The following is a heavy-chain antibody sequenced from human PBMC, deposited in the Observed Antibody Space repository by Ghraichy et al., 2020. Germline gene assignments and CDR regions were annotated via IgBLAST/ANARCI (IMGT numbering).Heavy chain of an antibody. CDR3: ARDKNGYSYGYLSYYYGMDV. V-gene: IGHV1-69*13. CDR1: GGTFSSYA. J-gene: IGHJ6*02. CDR2: IIPIFGTA. D-gene: IGHD5-18*01. Sequence: SVKVSCKASGGTFSSYAISWVRQAPGQGLEWMGGIIPIFGTANYAQKFQGRVTITADESTSTAYMELSSLGSEDTAVYYFARDKNGYSYGYLSYYYGMDVWGQGTTVTVSS.